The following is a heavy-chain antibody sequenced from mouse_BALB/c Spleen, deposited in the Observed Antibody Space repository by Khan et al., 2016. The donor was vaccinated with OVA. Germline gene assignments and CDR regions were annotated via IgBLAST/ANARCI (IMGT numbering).Heavy chain of an antibody. Sequence: EVQLQESGPSLVQPSQTLTLTCSVTGVSISGAYWSWIRQFPGHKLEYIGYMIPTGYTSYNPSLKRRISITLHTSQNKSYLQFSSVTTEDTGTYYCARSTYRYALAYWGQGTLVTVSA. CDR3: ARSTYRYALAY. CDR1: GVSISGAY. D-gene: IGHD2-14*01. J-gene: IGHJ3*01. CDR2: MIPTGYT. V-gene: IGHV3-8*02.